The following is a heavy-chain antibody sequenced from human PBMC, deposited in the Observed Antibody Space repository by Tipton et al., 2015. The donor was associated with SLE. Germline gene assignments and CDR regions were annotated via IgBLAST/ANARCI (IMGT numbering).Heavy chain of an antibody. V-gene: IGHV1-69*09. Sequence: QLVQSGAEVKKPGSSVKVSCKASGGTFSSYAISWVRQAPGQGLEWMGGIIPILGIANYAQKFQGRVTITADKSTSTAYMELSSLRSEDTAVYYCARRPGYSSGWYYFDYWGQGTLVTVSS. CDR2: IIPILGIA. CDR1: GGTFSSYA. D-gene: IGHD6-19*01. J-gene: IGHJ4*02. CDR3: ARRPGYSSGWYYFDY.